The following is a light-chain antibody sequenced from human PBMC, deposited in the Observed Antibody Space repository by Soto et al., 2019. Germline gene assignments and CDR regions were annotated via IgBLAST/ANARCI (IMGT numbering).Light chain of an antibody. V-gene: IGKV1-5*01. J-gene: IGKJ1*01. CDR2: DVS. CDR1: QTIGRW. CDR3: QQYNVHAPPT. Sequence: DIQMTQSPSSLSASVGDRVTITCRASQTIGRWLAWYQQKPGKAPKLMIYDVSTWISGDPSRFSGSGSGTEVTRPSSSLQPADLTTNYCQQYNVHAPPTFGPGTLVEVK.